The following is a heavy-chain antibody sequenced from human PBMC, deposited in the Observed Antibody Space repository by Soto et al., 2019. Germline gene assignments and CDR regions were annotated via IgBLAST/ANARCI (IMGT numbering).Heavy chain of an antibody. D-gene: IGHD1-1*01. Sequence: GGSLRLSCAVSGFPFSTYGFHWVRQPPGKGLEWVAVIVSDGSAKYHADSVEGRFTISRDNSKDTLYLQMNSLRAEDTAVYYCARDDAFGNENGFDIWGQGTMVTGSS. CDR3: ARDDAFGNENGFDI. J-gene: IGHJ3*02. V-gene: IGHV3-33*01. CDR1: GFPFSTYG. CDR2: IVSDGSAK.